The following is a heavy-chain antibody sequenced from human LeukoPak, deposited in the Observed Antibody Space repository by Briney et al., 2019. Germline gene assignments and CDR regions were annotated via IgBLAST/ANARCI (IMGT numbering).Heavy chain of an antibody. J-gene: IGHJ2*01. CDR1: GGSISSGSYY. CDR3: ARLYGGNSDWYFDL. D-gene: IGHD4-23*01. V-gene: IGHV4-61*02. Sequence: SETLSLTCTVSGGSISSGSYYWSWIRQPAGKGLEWIGRIYTSGSTNYNPSLKSRVTISVDTSKNQFSLKLSSVTAADTAVYYCARLYGGNSDWYFDLWGRGTLVTVSS. CDR2: IYTSGST.